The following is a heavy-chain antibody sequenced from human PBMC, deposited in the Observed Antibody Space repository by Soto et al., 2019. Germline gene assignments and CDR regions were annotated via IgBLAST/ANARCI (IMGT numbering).Heavy chain of an antibody. D-gene: IGHD6-13*01. V-gene: IGHV3-11*06. Sequence: NPGGSLRLSCAASGFTFSDYYMSWIRQAPGKGLEWVSYISSSSSYTNYADSVKGRFTISRDNAKNSLYLQMNSLRAEDTAVYYCARVEGIAAAGGVIWFDPWGQGTLVTVSS. J-gene: IGHJ5*02. CDR3: ARVEGIAAAGGVIWFDP. CDR2: ISSSSSYT. CDR1: GFTFSDYY.